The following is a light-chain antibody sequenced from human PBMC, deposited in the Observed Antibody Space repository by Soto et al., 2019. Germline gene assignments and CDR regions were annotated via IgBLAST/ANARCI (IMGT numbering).Light chain of an antibody. V-gene: IGLV7-46*01. CDR2: DTS. Sequence: QAVVTQEPSLTVSPGGTVTLTCGSSTGAVTSGHYPYWFQQKPGQAPRTLIYDTSNKHSWTPARFSGSLLGGKAALSLSGAQPEEEAEYYCLLSYRGALVVFGGGTKLTLL. CDR1: TGAVTSGHY. CDR3: LLSYRGALVV. J-gene: IGLJ2*01.